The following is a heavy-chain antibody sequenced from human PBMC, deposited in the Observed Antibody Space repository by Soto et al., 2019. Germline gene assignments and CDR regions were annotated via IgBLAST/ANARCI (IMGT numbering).Heavy chain of an antibody. Sequence: GGSLRLSCAASGFTFSSYGMHWVRQAPGKGLEWVAVISYDGSNKYYADSVKGRFTISRDNSKNTLYLQMNSLRAEDTAVYYCAKLEILTYYYDSSGYYSRAFDIWGQGTMVTVSS. CDR1: GFTFSSYG. D-gene: IGHD3-22*01. CDR3: AKLEILTYYYDSSGYYSRAFDI. V-gene: IGHV3-30*18. J-gene: IGHJ3*02. CDR2: ISYDGSNK.